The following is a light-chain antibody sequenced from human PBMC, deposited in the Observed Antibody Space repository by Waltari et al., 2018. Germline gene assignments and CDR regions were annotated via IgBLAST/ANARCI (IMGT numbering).Light chain of an antibody. Sequence: QSSLAPPAPVSGSPGQSITISRTGTSSYVGAYNFLSWYQHHPGKAPKLILYDVSRWPSGVSNRFSGSKSGNTASLTISGLQAEDEADYYCSSYTTISTTVFGGGTKVTVL. CDR3: SSYTTISTTV. CDR2: DVS. J-gene: IGLJ2*01. V-gene: IGLV2-14*01. CDR1: SSYVGAYNF.